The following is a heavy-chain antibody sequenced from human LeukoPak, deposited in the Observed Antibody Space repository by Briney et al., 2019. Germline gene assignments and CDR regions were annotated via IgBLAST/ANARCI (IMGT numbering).Heavy chain of an antibody. CDR2: ISAYNGNT. Sequence: ASVKVSCKASGYTFTSYGISWVRQAPGQGLEWMGWISAYNGNTNYALKLQGRVTMTTDTSTSTAYMELRSLRSDDTAVYYCARKRGYSGYDPSTVDIWGQGTMVTVSS. V-gene: IGHV1-18*01. CDR3: ARKRGYSGYDPSTVDI. CDR1: GYTFTSYG. D-gene: IGHD5-12*01. J-gene: IGHJ3*02.